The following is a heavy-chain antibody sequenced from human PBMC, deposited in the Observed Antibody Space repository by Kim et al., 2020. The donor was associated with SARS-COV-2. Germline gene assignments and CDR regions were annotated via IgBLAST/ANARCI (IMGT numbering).Heavy chain of an antibody. CDR1: GFTFSSHG. Sequence: GGSLRLSCVVSGFTFSSHGMGWVRQAPGKGLEWVAIISGSGGSTKYADPVKGRFTISRDNSKNTLYLQMNSLRVEDTAVYYCAKDMGGGGRAFDFWGQGTMVTVSS. V-gene: IGHV3-23*01. J-gene: IGHJ3*01. CDR3: AKDMGGGGRAFDF. CDR2: ISGSGGST. D-gene: IGHD3-10*01.